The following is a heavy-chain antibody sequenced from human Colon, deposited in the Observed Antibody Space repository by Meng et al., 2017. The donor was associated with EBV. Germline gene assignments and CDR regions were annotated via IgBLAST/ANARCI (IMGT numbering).Heavy chain of an antibody. CDR1: GGSINSGDYY. V-gene: IGHV4-30-4*01. CDR2: IYYTGST. J-gene: IGHJ4*02. CDR3: ARNYYFDY. Sequence: QGRLQGSGPGLVKPSPTLSLTCTVSGGSINSGDYYWSWIRQPPGKGLEWIGYIYYTGSTYYNPSLKSRVTISMDTSKNPFSLRLSSVTAADPAVYYCARNYYFDYWGQGTLVTVSS.